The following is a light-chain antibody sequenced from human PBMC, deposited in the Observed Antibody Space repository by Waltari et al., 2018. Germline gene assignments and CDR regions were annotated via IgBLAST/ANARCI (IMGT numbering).Light chain of an antibody. CDR3: QSWDGSTASVV. CDR1: TLRKRY. J-gene: IGLJ2*01. CDR2: QDI. Sequence: SYELAQPPSVSVSPGQTASITCSGDTLRKRYVCWYQQKPGQSPVLVMFQDIKRPSGIPERIFGSKSGNTATLTISGTQGTDEADYYCQSWDGSTASVVFGGGTKLTVL. V-gene: IGLV3-1*01.